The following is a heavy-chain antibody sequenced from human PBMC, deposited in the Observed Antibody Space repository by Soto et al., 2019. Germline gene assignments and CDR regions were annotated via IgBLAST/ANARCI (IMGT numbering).Heavy chain of an antibody. CDR1: GYTFTSYD. V-gene: IGHV1-8*01. D-gene: IGHD4-4*01. CDR2: MNPNSGNT. CDR3: ARVRYYSNDFYDYYYMDV. Sequence: ASVKVSCKASGYTFTSYDINWVRQATGQGLEWMGWMNPNSGNTGYAQKFQGRVTMTRNTSISTAYMELSSLRSEDTAVYYCARVRYYSNDFYDYYYMDVWGKGTTVTVSS. J-gene: IGHJ6*03.